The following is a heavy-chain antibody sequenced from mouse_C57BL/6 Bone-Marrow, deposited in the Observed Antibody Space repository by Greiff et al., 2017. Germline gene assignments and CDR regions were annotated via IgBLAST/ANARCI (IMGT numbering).Heavy chain of an antibody. CDR2: IYPRDGST. CDR1: GYTFTSYD. Sequence: VMLVESGPELVKPGASVKLSCKASGYTFTSYDINWVTPRPGQGLEWIGWIYPRDGSTKYYEKFKGRATLTVDTSSSTAYMELHSLTSEDSAVYFCARGGLRRFAYWGQGTLVTVSA. V-gene: IGHV1-85*01. CDR3: ARGGLRRFAY. J-gene: IGHJ3*01. D-gene: IGHD3-1*01.